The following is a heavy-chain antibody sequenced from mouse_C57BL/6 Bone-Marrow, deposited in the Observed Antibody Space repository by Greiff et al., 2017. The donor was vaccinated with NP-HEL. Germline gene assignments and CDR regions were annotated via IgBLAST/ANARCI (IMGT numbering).Heavy chain of an antibody. CDR1: GYTFTTYP. D-gene: IGHD1-1*01. CDR2: FHPYNDDT. Sequence: QVTLKVSGAELVKPGASVKMSCKASGYTFTTYPIEWMKQNHGKSLEWIGNFHPYNDDTKYNEKFKGKATLTVEKSSSTVYLELSRLTSDDSAVYYCAVYYYGSSYHAMDYWGQGTSVTVSS. CDR3: AVYYYGSSYHAMDY. J-gene: IGHJ4*01. V-gene: IGHV1-47*01.